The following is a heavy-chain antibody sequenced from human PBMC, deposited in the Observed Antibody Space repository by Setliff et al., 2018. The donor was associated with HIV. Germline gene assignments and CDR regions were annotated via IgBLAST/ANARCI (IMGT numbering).Heavy chain of an antibody. CDR3: ARAGSLGASDY. CDR1: GGSISSGGYY. Sequence: PSETLSLTCTVSGGSISSGGYYWSWIRQPAGKGLEWVGHIYTSGSTNYNPSLKSRLTVSIDSSKDQFFLRLTSVTAADTAVYYCARAGSLGASDYWGQGTLVTVSS. D-gene: IGHD3-10*01. J-gene: IGHJ4*02. V-gene: IGHV4-61*09. CDR2: IYTSGST.